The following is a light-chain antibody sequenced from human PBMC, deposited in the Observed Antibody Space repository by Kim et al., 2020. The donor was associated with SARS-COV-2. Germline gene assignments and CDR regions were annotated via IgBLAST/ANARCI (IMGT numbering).Light chain of an antibody. CDR2: KAS. CDR3: QQYYSYWM. Sequence: DIQMTQSPSTLSASVGDRVTITCRASQSISSWLAWYQQKPGKAPKLLIYKASSLESGVPSRFSGSGSGTEFTLTISSLQPDDFATYYCQQYYSYWMSGQGTKVDIK. J-gene: IGKJ1*01. CDR1: QSISSW. V-gene: IGKV1-5*03.